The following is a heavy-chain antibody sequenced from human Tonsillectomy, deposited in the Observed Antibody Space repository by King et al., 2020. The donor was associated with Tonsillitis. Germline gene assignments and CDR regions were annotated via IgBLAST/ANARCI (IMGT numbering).Heavy chain of an antibody. CDR3: TGGPGLAGFTDYFDY. CDR1: GFTFGDYA. CDR2: ISVKSYGGTT. V-gene: IGHV3-49*04. J-gene: IGHJ4*02. Sequence: VQLVESGGVLVQPGRSLRLSCTASGFTFGDYAMTWVRQAPGKGLEWVGFISVKSYGGTTEYAASVKGRFTISRDDSKSVAYLQMISLKTEDTAVYYCTGGPGLAGFTDYFDYWGQGTLVTVSS. D-gene: IGHD1-20*01.